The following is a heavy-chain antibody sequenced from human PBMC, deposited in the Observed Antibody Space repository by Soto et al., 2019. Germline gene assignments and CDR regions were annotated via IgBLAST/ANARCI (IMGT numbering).Heavy chain of an antibody. D-gene: IGHD2-8*02. Sequence: GGSLRLSCAVSGFICSSYDMSWVRQAPGKGLEWVSTILVGGSTHYEDSVKGRFTISRDTSKNTVYLQMNSLTAGDTAMYYCAKATATGGGAFEICGQGTMVTVSS. J-gene: IGHJ3*02. CDR2: ILVGGST. V-gene: IGHV3-23*01. CDR3: AKATATGGGAFEI. CDR1: GFICSSYD.